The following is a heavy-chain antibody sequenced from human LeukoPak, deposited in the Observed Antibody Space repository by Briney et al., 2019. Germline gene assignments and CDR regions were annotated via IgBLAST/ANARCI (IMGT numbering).Heavy chain of an antibody. V-gene: IGHV1-2*02. CDR2: INPNSGGT. CDR3: ARGNMEWLPFDY. CDR1: GYSFTGYF. J-gene: IGHJ4*02. Sequence: ASVKVSCKASGYSFTGYFIHWVRQARGQGLEWMGWINPNSGGTKYTQKFQGRVTMTRDTSISTAYMELSRLRSDDRAVYYCARGNMEWLPFDYWGQGTLVTVSS. D-gene: IGHD5-12*01.